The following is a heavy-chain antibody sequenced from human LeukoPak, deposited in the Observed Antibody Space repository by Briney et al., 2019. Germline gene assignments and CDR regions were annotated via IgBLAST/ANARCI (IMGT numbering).Heavy chain of an antibody. J-gene: IGHJ4*02. CDR1: GGSISSHY. Sequence: SETLSLTCTVSGGSISSHYWSWIRQPPGKGLEWIGYIYYSGSTNYNPSLKSPVTISVDPSKNQFSLKLSSVTAADTAVYYCGTFDYWGQGTLVTVSS. CDR2: IYYSGST. CDR3: GTFDY. V-gene: IGHV4-59*11.